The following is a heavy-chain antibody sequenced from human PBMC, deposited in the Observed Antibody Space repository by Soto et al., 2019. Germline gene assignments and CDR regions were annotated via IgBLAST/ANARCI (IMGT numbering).Heavy chain of an antibody. V-gene: IGHV4-39*01. CDR3: ARHEGDSSGYYYYYYYGMDV. CDR1: GGSISSSIYY. J-gene: IGHJ6*02. CDR2: IYYSGST. D-gene: IGHD3-22*01. Sequence: SETLSLTCTVSGGSISSSIYYWGWIRQPPGKGLEWIGSIYYSGSTYYKPSLKSRVTIAVDTSKNQFSLKLSSVTAADTAVYYCARHEGDSSGYYYYYYYGMDVWGQGTTVTVSS.